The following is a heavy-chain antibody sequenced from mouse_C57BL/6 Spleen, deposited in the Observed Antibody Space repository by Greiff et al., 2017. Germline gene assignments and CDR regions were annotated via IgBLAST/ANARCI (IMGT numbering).Heavy chain of an antibody. CDR1: GYAFSSSW. J-gene: IGHJ1*03. CDR2: IYPGDGDT. CDR3: ARGWLRRGYFDV. D-gene: IGHD2-2*01. Sequence: QVQLKQSGPELVKPGASVKFSCKASGYAFSSSWMNWVKQRPGKGLEWIGRIYPGDGDTNYNGKFKGKATLTADKSSSTAYMQLSSLTSEDSAVYFCARGWLRRGYFDVWGTGTTVTVSS. V-gene: IGHV1-82*01.